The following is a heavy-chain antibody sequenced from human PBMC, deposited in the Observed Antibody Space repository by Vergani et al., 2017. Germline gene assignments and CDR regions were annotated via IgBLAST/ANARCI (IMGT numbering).Heavy chain of an antibody. CDR3: ARVRIAVAGKAEYFQH. CDR1: GFTFSSYA. V-gene: IGHV3-30-3*01. J-gene: IGHJ1*01. CDR2: ISNDGSNK. D-gene: IGHD6-19*01. Sequence: QVQLVESGGGVVQPGRSLRLSCAASGFTFSSYAMHWVRQAPGKGREWVAVISNDGSNKSYADSVKGRFTISRDNYKNTLYLQMNSLRAEDTAVYYCARVRIAVAGKAEYFQHWGQGSLVTVSS.